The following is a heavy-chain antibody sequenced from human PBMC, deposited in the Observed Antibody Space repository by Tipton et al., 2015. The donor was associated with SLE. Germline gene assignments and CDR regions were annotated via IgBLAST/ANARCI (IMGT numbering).Heavy chain of an antibody. D-gene: IGHD4-17*01. CDR2: IYTSGTT. V-gene: IGHV4-61*09. CDR1: GGSISSGSYY. J-gene: IGHJ4*02. CDR3: ARGSVRADDY. Sequence: TLSLTCTVSGGSISSGSYYWGWIRQPAGKGLEWIGHIYTSGTTNYSPSLKSRVTISIDTSKNQFSLSLKSVTAADTAVYYCARGSVRADDYWGQGTLVTVSS.